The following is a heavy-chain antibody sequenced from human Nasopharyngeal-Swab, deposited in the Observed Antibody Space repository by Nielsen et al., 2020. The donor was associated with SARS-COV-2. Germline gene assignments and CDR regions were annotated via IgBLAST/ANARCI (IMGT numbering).Heavy chain of an antibody. CDR1: GYTFRSFV. J-gene: IGHJ4*02. Sequence: ASVKVSCKASGYTFRSFVINCVRQAPGQGLQWMGWIDTNTGTPTYAEGFTGRFVFSLDTSVSTAYLQISSLKAEDTAVYYCAREPPFSIKPVYGSGNYFNSGGDYWGQGTLVTVSS. V-gene: IGHV7-4-1*02. CDR2: IDTNTGTP. D-gene: IGHD3-10*01. CDR3: AREPPFSIKPVYGSGNYFNSGGDY.